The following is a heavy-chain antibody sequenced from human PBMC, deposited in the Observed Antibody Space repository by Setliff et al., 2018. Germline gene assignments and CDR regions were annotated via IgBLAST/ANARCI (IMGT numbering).Heavy chain of an antibody. D-gene: IGHD6-19*01. CDR3: ARDRQYYFDY. CDR1: GFTFSNYW. Sequence: GGSLRLSCAASGFTFSNYWMHWVRQAPGKGLEWVSVIYNIGETRYADSVEGRFTISRDNSKNTLYLQMNSLRAEDTAVYYCARDRQYYFDYWGQGTLVTVSS. CDR2: IYNIGET. J-gene: IGHJ4*02. V-gene: IGHV3-66*03.